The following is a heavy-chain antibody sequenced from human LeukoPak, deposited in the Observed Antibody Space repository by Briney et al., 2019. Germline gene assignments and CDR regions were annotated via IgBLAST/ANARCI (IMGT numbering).Heavy chain of an antibody. D-gene: IGHD2-15*01. CDR1: GFTLSIYG. CDR3: AKDSRRAGYSYYYGMDV. CDR2: ISFDGSNR. J-gene: IGHJ6*02. Sequence: PGGSLRLSCAASGFTLSIYGMHWVRPAPRKGLEWVAVISFDGSNRYNAHSVKGSFPPSRDNSKNTLYLQMKSLRVEDTAVYDCAKDSRRAGYSYYYGMDVWGQGTTVTVSS. V-gene: IGHV3-30*18.